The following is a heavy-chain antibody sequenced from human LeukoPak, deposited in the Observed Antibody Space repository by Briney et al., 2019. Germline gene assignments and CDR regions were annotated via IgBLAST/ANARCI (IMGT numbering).Heavy chain of an antibody. J-gene: IGHJ6*03. CDR2: ISYDGSNK. D-gene: IGHD3-10*01. V-gene: IGHV3-30*04. Sequence: GGSLRLSCAASGFTFSSYAMHWVRQAPGKGLEWVAVISYDGSNKYYADSVKGRFTISRDNSKNTLYLQMNSLRAEDTAVYYCARAKMPRYYYGSGSYPANGYYYMDVWGKGTTVTVSS. CDR1: GFTFSSYA. CDR3: ARAKMPRYYYGSGSYPANGYYYMDV.